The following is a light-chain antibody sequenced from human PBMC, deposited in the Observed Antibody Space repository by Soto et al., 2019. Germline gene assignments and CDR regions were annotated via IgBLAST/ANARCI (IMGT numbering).Light chain of an antibody. J-gene: IGKJ5*01. Sequence: EIVLLQSPDTLPLSPGERVTLSCRASQSVRSNHLAWYQQKPGQAPRPLMFGASIRATGIPDRFSGSGSGTGFTLTISRLEPEDFGVYYCQQYGTSPTTFGQGTRLDIK. CDR2: GAS. CDR1: QSVRSNH. V-gene: IGKV3-20*01. CDR3: QQYGTSPTT.